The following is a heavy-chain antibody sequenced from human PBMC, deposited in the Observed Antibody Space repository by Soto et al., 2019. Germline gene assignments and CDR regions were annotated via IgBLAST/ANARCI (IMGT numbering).Heavy chain of an antibody. Sequence: GESLKISCKGSGYSFTSYWISWVRQMPGKGLEWMGRIDPSDSYTNYSPSFQGHVTISADKSISTAYLQWSSLKASDTAMYYCARLGDCSSTSCYISGYYYYGMDVWGQGTTVTAP. CDR2: IDPSDSYT. D-gene: IGHD2-2*02. CDR3: ARLGDCSSTSCYISGYYYYGMDV. J-gene: IGHJ6*02. CDR1: GYSFTSYW. V-gene: IGHV5-10-1*01.